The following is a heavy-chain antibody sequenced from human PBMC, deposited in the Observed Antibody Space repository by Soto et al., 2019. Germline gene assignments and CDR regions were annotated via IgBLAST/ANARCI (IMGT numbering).Heavy chain of an antibody. CDR1: GYTFTSYG. D-gene: IGHD3-9*01. Sequence: PSVKVSCKASGYTFTSYGISWVRQAPGQGLEWMGWISAYNGNTNYAQKLQGRVTMTTDTSTSTAYMELRSLRSDDTAVYYCARGSYDILTGYYNFLRNWGQGTLVTVSS. CDR3: ARGSYDILTGYYNFLRN. V-gene: IGHV1-18*04. CDR2: ISAYNGNT. J-gene: IGHJ4*02.